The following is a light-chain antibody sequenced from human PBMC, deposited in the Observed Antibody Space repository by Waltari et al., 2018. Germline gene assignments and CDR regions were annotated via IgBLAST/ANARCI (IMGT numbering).Light chain of an antibody. CDR1: QSVSRN. CDR2: SAF. V-gene: IGKV3-15*01. J-gene: IGKJ1*01. CDR3: QQYNDWPPWT. Sequence: EIVMTQSQATPSVSPGDTATLSCRASQSVSRNLAWYQKKPGQAPRLLIYSAFTRATGIPARFSGSVSGTEFTLTITSMQSEDFAVYYCQQYNDWPPWTFGQGTRVEMK.